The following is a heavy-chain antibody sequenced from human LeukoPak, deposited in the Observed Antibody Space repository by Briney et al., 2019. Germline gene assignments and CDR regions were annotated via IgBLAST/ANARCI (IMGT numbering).Heavy chain of an antibody. V-gene: IGHV3-48*01. CDR1: GFTFSSYS. CDR2: ISSSSSTI. CDR3: ARADSGYTNWFDP. J-gene: IGHJ5*02. D-gene: IGHD3-22*01. Sequence: GGSLRLSCAASGFTFSSYSMHWVRQAPGKGLEWVSYISSSSSTIYYADSVKGRFTISRDNAKNSLFLQMNSPRAEDTAVYYCARADSGYTNWFDPWGQGTLVTVSS.